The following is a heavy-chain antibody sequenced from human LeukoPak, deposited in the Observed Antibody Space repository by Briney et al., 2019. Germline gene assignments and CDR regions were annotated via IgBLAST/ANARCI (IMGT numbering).Heavy chain of an antibody. CDR1: GFTFSSYG. CDR3: AKRGGIQLWPWYYFDY. Sequence: GGSLRLSCAASGFTFSSYGMHWVRQAPGKGLEWVAVISYDGSNKYYADSVKGRFTISRDNSKNTLYLQMNSLRAEDTAVYYCAKRGGIQLWPWYYFDYWGQGTLVTVSS. J-gene: IGHJ4*02. D-gene: IGHD5-18*01. V-gene: IGHV3-30*18. CDR2: ISYDGSNK.